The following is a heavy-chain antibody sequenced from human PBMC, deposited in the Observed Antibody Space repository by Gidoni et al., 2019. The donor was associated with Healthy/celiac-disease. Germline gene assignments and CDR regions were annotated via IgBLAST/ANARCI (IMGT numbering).Heavy chain of an antibody. V-gene: IGHV3-23*01. D-gene: IGHD1-26*01. CDR2: ISGSGGST. Sequence: EVNLLESGGGLVQPGGSLRLSWPASGFPFSSYAMSWVRQAPGKGLGWVSAISGSGGSTYYADSVKGRFTISRDNSKNTLYLQMNSLRAEDTAVYYCAKEDSGSYFPLDYWGQGTLVTVSS. CDR1: GFPFSSYA. J-gene: IGHJ4*02. CDR3: AKEDSGSYFPLDY.